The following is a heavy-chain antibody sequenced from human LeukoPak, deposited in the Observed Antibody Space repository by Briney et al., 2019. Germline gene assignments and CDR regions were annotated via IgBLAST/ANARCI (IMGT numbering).Heavy chain of an antibody. Sequence: MTSETLSLTCTVSGGSISSSSYYWGWIRQPPGKGLEWIGSIYYSGSTYYNPSLKSRVTISVDTSKNQFSLKLSSVTAADTAVYYCARESGGYYGSGTSDYWGQGTLVTVSS. D-gene: IGHD3-10*01. CDR2: IYYSGST. CDR3: ARESGGYYGSGTSDY. J-gene: IGHJ4*02. V-gene: IGHV4-39*07. CDR1: GGSISSSSYY.